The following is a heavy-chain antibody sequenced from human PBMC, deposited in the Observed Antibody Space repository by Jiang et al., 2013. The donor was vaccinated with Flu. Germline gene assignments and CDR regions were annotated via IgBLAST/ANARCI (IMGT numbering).Heavy chain of an antibody. CDR3: AREGYSSDRAFDI. D-gene: IGHD6-25*01. Sequence: ILEIANYAQKFQGRVTITADKSTSTAYMELSSLRSEDTAVYYCAREGYSSDRAFDIWGQGTMVTVSS. CDR2: ILEIA. V-gene: IGHV1-69*04. J-gene: IGHJ3*02.